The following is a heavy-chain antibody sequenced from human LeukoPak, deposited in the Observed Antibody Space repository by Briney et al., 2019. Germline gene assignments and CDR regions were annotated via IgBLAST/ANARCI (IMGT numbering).Heavy chain of an antibody. Sequence: GGSLRLSCAASGFTFSNYGMSWVRQAPGKGLELVSGISGNGDNTYYADSVKGRSSISRDNSKNTLYLQMDSLRAEDTAVYHCAKTNGYYDYWGRGTLVTVSS. CDR1: GFTFSNYG. D-gene: IGHD3-22*01. CDR3: AKTNGYYDY. CDR2: ISGNGDNT. V-gene: IGHV3-23*01. J-gene: IGHJ4*02.